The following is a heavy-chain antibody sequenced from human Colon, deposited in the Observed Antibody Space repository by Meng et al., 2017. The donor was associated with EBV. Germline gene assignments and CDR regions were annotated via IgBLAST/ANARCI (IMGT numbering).Heavy chain of an antibody. CDR3: ARYKLFDPSGSQHWYFDL. CDR1: GAYLSSHY. J-gene: IGHJ2*01. CDR2: IHYSGGT. V-gene: IGHV4-59*08. D-gene: IGHD3-22*01. Sequence: QVHRSEAGPELVNLSRTPAPLCTASGAYLSSHYWGWIPQSPGKGLVWIGYIHYSGGTANYNPSLKSRVTISVDTSKIQFSLTLSSVAAADTAVYYCARYKLFDPSGSQHWYFDLWGRGTLVTVSS.